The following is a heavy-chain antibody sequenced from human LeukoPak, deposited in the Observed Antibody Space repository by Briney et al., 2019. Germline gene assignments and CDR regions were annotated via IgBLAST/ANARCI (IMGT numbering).Heavy chain of an antibody. CDR2: INPSGGST. D-gene: IGHD2-15*01. CDR1: GYTFTSYY. V-gene: IGHV1-46*01. Sequence: PGASVKVSCKASGYTFTSYYMHWVRQAPGQGLEWMGIINPSGGSTSYAQKFQGRVTMTRDMSTSTVYMELSSLRSEDTAVYYCARVDCSGGSCYSRNLDYWGQGTLVTVSS. CDR3: ARVDCSGGSCYSRNLDY. J-gene: IGHJ4*02.